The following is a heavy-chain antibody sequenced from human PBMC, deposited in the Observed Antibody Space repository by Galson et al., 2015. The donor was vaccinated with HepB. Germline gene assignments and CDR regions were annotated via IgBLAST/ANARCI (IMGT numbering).Heavy chain of an antibody. CDR1: GGSISSYY. V-gene: IGHV4-59*01. Sequence: ETLSLTCTVSGGSISSYYWSWIRQPPGKGLEWIGYIYYSGSTNYNPSLKSRVTISVDTSKNQFSLKLSSVTAADTAVYYCARYGEHFDYWGQGTLVTVSS. D-gene: IGHD4-17*01. CDR3: ARYGEHFDY. J-gene: IGHJ4*02. CDR2: IYYSGST.